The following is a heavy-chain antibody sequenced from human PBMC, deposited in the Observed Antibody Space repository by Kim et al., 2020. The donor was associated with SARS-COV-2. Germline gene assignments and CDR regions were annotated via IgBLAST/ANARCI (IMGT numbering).Heavy chain of an antibody. J-gene: IGHJ6*02. CDR2: ISSSSSYT. D-gene: IGHD2-2*01. Sequence: GGSLTLSCAASGFTFSDYYMSWIRQAPGKGLEWVSYISSSSSYTNYADSVKGRFTISRDNAKNSLYLQMNSLRAEDTAVYYCARDHPVGYYYYGMDVWGQGTTVTVSS. V-gene: IGHV3-11*05. CDR1: GFTFSDYY. CDR3: ARDHPVGYYYYGMDV.